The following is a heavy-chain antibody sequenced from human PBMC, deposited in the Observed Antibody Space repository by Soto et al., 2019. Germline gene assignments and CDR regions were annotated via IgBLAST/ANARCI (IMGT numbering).Heavy chain of an antibody. CDR2: IYPGDSDT. V-gene: IGHV5-51*01. J-gene: IGHJ6*03. Sequence: RGESLKISCKGSGYSFTNYWIGWVRQMPAKGLEWMGIIYPGDSDTRYSPSFQGQVTISADKSITTSYLQWSSLKASDTAMHFCATAPEVYCSSTGCYSTLDVWGKGTTVTFSS. D-gene: IGHD2-2*02. CDR3: ATAPEVYCSSTGCYSTLDV. CDR1: GYSFTNYW.